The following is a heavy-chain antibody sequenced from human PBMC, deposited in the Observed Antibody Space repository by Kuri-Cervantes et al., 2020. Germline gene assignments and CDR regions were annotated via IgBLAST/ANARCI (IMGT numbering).Heavy chain of an antibody. J-gene: IGHJ4*02. CDR3: AREQRTLPYYYED. Sequence: GESLKISCAASGFTFSSSAIHWVRQAPGKGLEWVAVISYDGSNKYYADSVKGRFTISRDNSKNTLYLQMNSLRAEDMAVYYCAREQRTLPYYYEDWGQGTLVTVSS. CDR1: GFTFSSSA. V-gene: IGHV3-30-3*01. CDR2: ISYDGSNK.